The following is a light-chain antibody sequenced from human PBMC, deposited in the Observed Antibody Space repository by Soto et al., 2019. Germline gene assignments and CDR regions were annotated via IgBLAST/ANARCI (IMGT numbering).Light chain of an antibody. CDR1: SSDVGGYNF. CDR3: SSYAGNKIYYV. CDR2: EVN. Sequence: QPALTQPPSASGSPGQSVTISCTGTSSDVGGYNFVSWYQQHPGKAPKLMIFEVNKRPSGVPDRFSGSKSGNTASLTVSGLQAEDEADYYCSSYAGNKIYYVFGTGTKLTVL. J-gene: IGLJ1*01. V-gene: IGLV2-8*01.